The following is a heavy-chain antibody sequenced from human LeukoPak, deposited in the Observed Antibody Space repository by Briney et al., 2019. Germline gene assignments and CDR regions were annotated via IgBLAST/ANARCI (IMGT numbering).Heavy chain of an antibody. CDR1: GLIFDDYA. D-gene: IGHD3-3*01. J-gene: IGHJ2*01. CDR2: ISWNGGGI. CDR3: VKVETISIFGVAPRYFDL. Sequence: GGSLRLSCAASGLIFDDYAMHWVRQTPGKGLEWVSGISWNGGGIVYADSVKGRFNISRDNAKNSLFLQMNSLTIEDTAICYCVKVETISIFGVAPRYFDLWGRGTLVTVSS. V-gene: IGHV3-9*01.